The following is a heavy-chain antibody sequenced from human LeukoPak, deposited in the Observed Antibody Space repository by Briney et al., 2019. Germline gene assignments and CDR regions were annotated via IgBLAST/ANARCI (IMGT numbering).Heavy chain of an antibody. D-gene: IGHD4-17*01. CDR1: GYRFTSYW. CDR3: ARRAPLSGESFDY. Sequence: PGESLKISCKGSGYRFTSYWIGWVRPMPGKGLEWMGIIYPGDSDTRYSPSFQGQVTMSADKSINTAYLQWSSLKASDTAMYYCARRAPLSGESFDYWGQGTLVTVSS. CDR2: IYPGDSDT. J-gene: IGHJ4*02. V-gene: IGHV5-51*01.